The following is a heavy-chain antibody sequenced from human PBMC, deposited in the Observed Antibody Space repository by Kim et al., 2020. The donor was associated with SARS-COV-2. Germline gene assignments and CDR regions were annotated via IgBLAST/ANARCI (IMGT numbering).Heavy chain of an antibody. CDR3: ARHGGYSSWTGNWFDP. D-gene: IGHD6-13*01. CDR2: IDPSDSYT. CDR1: GYSFTSYW. Sequence: GESLKISCKGSGYSFTSYWISWVRQMPGKGLEWMGRIDPSDSYTNYSPSFQGHVTISADKSISTDYLQWDSLKASDTAMYYCARHGGYSSWTGNWFDPWGQGTLVTVSS. J-gene: IGHJ5*02. V-gene: IGHV5-10-1*01.